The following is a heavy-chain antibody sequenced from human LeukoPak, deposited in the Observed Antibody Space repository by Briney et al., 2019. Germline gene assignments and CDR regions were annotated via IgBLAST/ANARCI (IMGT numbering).Heavy chain of an antibody. CDR3: ASGVTSALDY. CDR1: GFTVSSNY. Sequence: GGSLRLSCAASGFTVSSNYMSWVRQAPGKGLEWVSLIYSGGSTYYADSVKGRFTISRDNSKNTLYLQMNSLRAGDTAGYYCASGVTSALDYWGQGTLVTVSS. J-gene: IGHJ4*02. D-gene: IGHD3-3*01. V-gene: IGHV3-53*01. CDR2: IYSGGST.